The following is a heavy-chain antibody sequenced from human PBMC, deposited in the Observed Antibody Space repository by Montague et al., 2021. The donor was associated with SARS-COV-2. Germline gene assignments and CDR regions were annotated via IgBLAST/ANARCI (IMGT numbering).Heavy chain of an antibody. CDR2: IYYSGST. J-gene: IGHJ5*02. V-gene: IGHV4-39*01. CDR1: GGSISGSSHY. CDR3: ARGLDP. Sequence: SETLSLTCTVSGGSISGSSHYWGWIRQPPGKGLEWIGSIYYSGSTYYDPSLKSRVTISVDTSKNQFSLKLSSVTAADTAVYYCARGLDPWGQGTLVTVSS.